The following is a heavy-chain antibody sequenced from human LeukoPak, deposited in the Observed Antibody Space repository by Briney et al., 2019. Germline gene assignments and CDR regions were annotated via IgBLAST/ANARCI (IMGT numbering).Heavy chain of an antibody. CDR1: GGSFSGYY. Sequence: KPSETLSLTCAVYGGSFSGYYWSWIRQPPGKGLEWIGEINHSGSTNYNPSLKSRVTISVDTSKNQFSLKLSSVTAADTAVYYCARVGYDYVWGGYRYTGNQFDYWGQGTLVTVSS. D-gene: IGHD3-16*02. J-gene: IGHJ4*02. CDR2: INHSGST. CDR3: ARVGYDYVWGGYRYTGNQFDY. V-gene: IGHV4-34*01.